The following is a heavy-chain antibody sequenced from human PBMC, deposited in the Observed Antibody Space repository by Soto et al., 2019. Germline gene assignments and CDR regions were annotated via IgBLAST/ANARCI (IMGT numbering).Heavy chain of an antibody. CDR3: ARVEGMAKFDY. V-gene: IGHV3-33*01. D-gene: IGHD3-10*01. Sequence: QVQLVESGGGVVQPGRSLRLSCAASGFTFSSYGMHWVRQAPGKGLEWVAVIWYDGSNKYYADSVKGRFTISRDNSKNTLYLQMNSLRAEDTAVYYCARVEGMAKFDYWGQGTLVTVSS. CDR2: IWYDGSNK. CDR1: GFTFSSYG. J-gene: IGHJ4*02.